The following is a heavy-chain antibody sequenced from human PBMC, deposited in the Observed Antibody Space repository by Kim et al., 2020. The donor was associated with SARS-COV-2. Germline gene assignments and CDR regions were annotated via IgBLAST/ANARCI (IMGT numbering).Heavy chain of an antibody. CDR2: IKSKTDGGTT. CDR3: TTDPSRSAFFSWYFDL. V-gene: IGHV3-15*01. Sequence: GGSLRLSCAASGFTFSNAWMSWVRQAPGKGLEWVGRIKSKTDGGTTDYAAPVKGRFTISRDDSKNTLYLQMNSLKTEDTAVYYCTTDPSRSAFFSWYFDLWGRGTLVTVSS. J-gene: IGHJ2*01. D-gene: IGHD3-3*01. CDR1: GFTFSNAW.